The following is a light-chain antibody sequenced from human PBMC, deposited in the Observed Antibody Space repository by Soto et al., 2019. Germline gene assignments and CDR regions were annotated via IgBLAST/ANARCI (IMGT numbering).Light chain of an antibody. CDR3: VQVLQNPLA. V-gene: IGKV2-28*01. Sequence: DIVMIQSPLSLPVTPGEPASISCRSTQSLLHTNGYNYLHWYLQKPGQSPQLMIYLGSNRASGVPDRFSGSGSGTDFTLKISRVEAEDVGVYYCVQVLQNPLAFGQGTRLEI. CDR2: LGS. CDR1: QSLLHTNGYNY. J-gene: IGKJ5*01.